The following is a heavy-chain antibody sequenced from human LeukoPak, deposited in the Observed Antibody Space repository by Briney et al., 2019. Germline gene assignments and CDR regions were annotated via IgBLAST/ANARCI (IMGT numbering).Heavy chain of an antibody. CDR1: SGSISSYY. J-gene: IGHJ4*02. CDR3: ARESYGYDSLLDY. Sequence: SETLSLTCTVSSGSISSYYRSWIRQPPGKGLEWIGYITYSGSTNYSPSLKSRVTISVATYKNQFSLKLSSVTAADTAVYYCARESYGYDSLLDYWGQGTLVTVSS. V-gene: IGHV4-59*01. CDR2: ITYSGST. D-gene: IGHD3-22*01.